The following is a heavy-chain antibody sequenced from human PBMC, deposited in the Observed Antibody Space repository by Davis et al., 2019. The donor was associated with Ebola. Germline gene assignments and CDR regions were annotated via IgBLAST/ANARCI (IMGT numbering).Heavy chain of an antibody. CDR2: INPSGGST. J-gene: IGHJ4*02. D-gene: IGHD3-10*01. CDR3: ARDYYGSGSYCCYFDY. CDR1: GYTFTSYY. Sequence: SVNVSCKASGYTFTSYYMHWVRQAPGQGLEWMGIINPSGGSTSYAQKFQGRVTMTRDTSTSTVYMELSSLRSEDTAVYYCARDYYGSGSYCCYFDYWGQGTLVTVSS. V-gene: IGHV1-46*01.